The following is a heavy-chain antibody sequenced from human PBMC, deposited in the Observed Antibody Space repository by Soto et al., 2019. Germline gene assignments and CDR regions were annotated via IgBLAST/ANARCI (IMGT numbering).Heavy chain of an antibody. CDR1: VFTFISYS. V-gene: IGHV3-21*01. D-gene: IGHD3-3*01. Sequence: GWSLRLSCASSVFTFISYSMNWVRQAPGKGLEWVSSISSSSSYIYYADSVKGRFTISRDNAKNSLYLQMNSLRAEDTAVYYCARDYDFWSGYYTLGCGMDVWGQGTTVTVSS. CDR2: ISSSSSYI. CDR3: ARDYDFWSGYYTLGCGMDV. J-gene: IGHJ6*02.